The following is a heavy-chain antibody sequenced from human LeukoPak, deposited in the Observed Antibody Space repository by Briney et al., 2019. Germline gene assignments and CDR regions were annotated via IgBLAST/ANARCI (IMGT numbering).Heavy chain of an antibody. CDR3: ARGAAFAGHYYYGMDV. D-gene: IGHD6-13*01. CDR2: IYYSGST. V-gene: IGHV4-59*01. CDR1: GGSISSYY. J-gene: IGHJ6*02. Sequence: SETLSLTCTVSGGSISSYYWNWIRQPPGKGLAWIGYIYYSGSTNYNPSLKSRVTISVDTSKNQFSLKLSSVTAADTAVYYCARGAAFAGHYYYGMDVWGQGTTVTVSS.